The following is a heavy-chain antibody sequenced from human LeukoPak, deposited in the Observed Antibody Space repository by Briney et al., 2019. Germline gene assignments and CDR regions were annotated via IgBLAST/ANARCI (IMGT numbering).Heavy chain of an antibody. CDR1: GGSFGTYY. CDR2: IYYSGST. J-gene: IGHJ4*02. Sequence: KASETLSLTCTVSGGSFGTYYWSWIRQPPGKGLEWIGDIYYSGSTNYNPSLKSRVTISVDRSKNQFSLKLSSMTAADTAVYYCASGSGYYYYFHYWGQGTLVTVSS. V-gene: IGHV4-59*01. CDR3: ASGSGYYYYFHY. D-gene: IGHD3-3*01.